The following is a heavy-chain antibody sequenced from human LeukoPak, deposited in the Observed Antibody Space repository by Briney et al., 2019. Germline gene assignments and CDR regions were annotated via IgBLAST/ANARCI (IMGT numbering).Heavy chain of an antibody. V-gene: IGHV3-66*01. CDR1: GFTVSSNY. CDR2: IYSGGST. J-gene: IGHJ4*02. CDR3: AKNPVAYYFDY. Sequence: GGSLRLSCAASGFTVSSNYMSWDRQAPGKGLEWVSVIYSGGSTYYADSVKGRFTISRDNSKNTLYLQMNSLRAEDTAVYYCAKNPVAYYFDYWGQGTLVTVSS.